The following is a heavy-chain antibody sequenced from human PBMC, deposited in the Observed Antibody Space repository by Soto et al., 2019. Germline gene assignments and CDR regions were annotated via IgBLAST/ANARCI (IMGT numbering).Heavy chain of an antibody. V-gene: IGHV3-33*01. Sequence: VQVVECGGGVVQPGRSLRLSCAASGFTFSSFGMHWVRQAPGKGLEWVSLIWYDGSKKSYGDSVKGRFTISRDNSRNTVYLQMNSLRADDTAVYYCARDASYYSLWSGYYPSRNGMDVWGQGTTVTVSS. CDR1: GFTFSSFG. D-gene: IGHD3-3*01. CDR3: ARDASYYSLWSGYYPSRNGMDV. J-gene: IGHJ6*02. CDR2: IWYDGSKK.